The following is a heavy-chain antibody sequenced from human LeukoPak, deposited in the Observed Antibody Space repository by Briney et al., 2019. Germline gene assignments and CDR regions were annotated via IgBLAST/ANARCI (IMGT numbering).Heavy chain of an antibody. V-gene: IGHV3-7*01. CDR1: GFTFSSYW. J-gene: IGHJ5*02. CDR2: IKQDGSEK. Sequence: GGSLRLSCAASGFTFSSYWMSWVRQAPGKGLEWVANIKQDGSEKYYVDSVKGRFTISRDNAKNSLYLQMNSLRAEDTAVYYCARDGDRSGYYMGMYNWFDPWGQGTLVTVSS. D-gene: IGHD3-3*01. CDR3: ARDGDRSGYYMGMYNWFDP.